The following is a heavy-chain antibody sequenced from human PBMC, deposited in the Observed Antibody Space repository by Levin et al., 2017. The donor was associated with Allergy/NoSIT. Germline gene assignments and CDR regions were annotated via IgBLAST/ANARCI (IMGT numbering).Heavy chain of an antibody. CDR2: IINSGVGT. V-gene: IGHV3-23*01. Sequence: SXAXSGXTFNNYAMSWVRQAPGKGLEWVSAIINSGVGTYYADSVKGRFTISRDNSKNTMYLQMNSLRAEDTAVYFCAKDAIRGSDQPYYFDYWGQGTLVTASS. CDR1: GXTFNNYA. D-gene: IGHD6-19*01. J-gene: IGHJ4*02. CDR3: AKDAIRGSDQPYYFDY.